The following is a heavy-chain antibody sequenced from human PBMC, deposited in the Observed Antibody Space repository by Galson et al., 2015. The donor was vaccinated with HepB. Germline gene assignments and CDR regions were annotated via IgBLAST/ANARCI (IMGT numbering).Heavy chain of an antibody. Sequence: SLRLSCAASGFTFDDYAMHWARQAPGKGLEWVSGISWNSGSIGYADSVKGRFTISRDNAKNSLYLQMHSLRAEDTALYYCAKDSVDYYYYYMDVWGKGTTVTVSS. J-gene: IGHJ6*03. V-gene: IGHV3-9*01. CDR3: AKDSVDYYYYYMDV. CDR1: GFTFDDYA. CDR2: ISWNSGSI.